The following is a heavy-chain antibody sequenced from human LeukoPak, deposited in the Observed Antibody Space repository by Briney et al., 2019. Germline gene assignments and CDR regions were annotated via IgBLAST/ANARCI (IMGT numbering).Heavy chain of an antibody. V-gene: IGHV3-30*03. J-gene: IGHJ4*02. CDR2: ISYDGSNK. Sequence: GGSLRLSCAASGFTFSSYGMHWVRQAPGKGLEWVAVISYDGSNKYYADSVKGRFTISRDNSKNTLYLQMNSLRAEDTAVYYCARDRQLEPIDYWGQGTLVTVSS. CDR3: ARDRQLEPIDY. D-gene: IGHD1-1*01. CDR1: GFTFSSYG.